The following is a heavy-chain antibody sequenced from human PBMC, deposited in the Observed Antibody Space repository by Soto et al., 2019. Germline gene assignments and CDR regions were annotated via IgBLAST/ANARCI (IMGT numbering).Heavy chain of an antibody. J-gene: IGHJ4*02. CDR1: GFSLSTSGVG. V-gene: IGHV2-5*02. CDR3: VRLLWFGELT. Sequence: QITLKESGPTLVKPTQTLTLTCTISGFSLSTSGVGVGWIRQPPGKALDWLALIYWDGDKRYSPSLKSRLTITKDPSKNPVVLTMTNMDPFGTAPYFRVRLLWFGELTWGQGTLVTVSS. CDR2: IYWDGDK. D-gene: IGHD3-10*01.